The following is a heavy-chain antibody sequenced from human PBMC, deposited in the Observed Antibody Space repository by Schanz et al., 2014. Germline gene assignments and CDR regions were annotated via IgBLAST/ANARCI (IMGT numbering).Heavy chain of an antibody. V-gene: IGHV4-61*02. D-gene: IGHD2-2*01. CDR2: YYTSGST. CDR1: GGSISSGSYY. CDR3: ARDVGGCSSSTSCYAFEI. J-gene: IGHJ3*02. Sequence: QVQLQESGPGLVKPSETLSLTCAVSGGSISSGSYYWSWIRQPAGKGLEWIGRYYTSGSTNYNPSRKIRVTISLTTSKTHLSLRLSSEPAADTSVYYCARDVGGCSSSTSCYAFEIWGQGTMVTVSS.